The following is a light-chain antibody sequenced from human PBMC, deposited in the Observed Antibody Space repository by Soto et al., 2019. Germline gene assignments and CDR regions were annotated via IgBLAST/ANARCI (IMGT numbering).Light chain of an antibody. Sequence: EIVMTQSPATLSVSPGGRATLSCRASQSISDTLAWYQQKPGQAPRLLIYGASSRATGIPDRFSGSGSGTDFTLTISRLEPEDFAVYYCQQYGSSPPWTFGQGTKVDI. CDR2: GAS. V-gene: IGKV3-20*01. CDR3: QQYGSSPPWT. CDR1: QSISDT. J-gene: IGKJ1*01.